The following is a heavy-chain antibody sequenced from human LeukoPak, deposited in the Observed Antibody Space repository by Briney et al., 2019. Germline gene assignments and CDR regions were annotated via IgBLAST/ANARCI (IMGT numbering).Heavy chain of an antibody. Sequence: SETLSLTCTVSGGSISSSSYYWGWIRQPPGKGLEWIGSIYYSGSTYYNPSLKSRVTISVDTSKNQFSLKLSSVTAADTAVYYCARVEWELLNYYFDYWGQGTLVTVSS. CDR1: GGSISSSSYY. CDR2: IYYSGST. V-gene: IGHV4-39*07. CDR3: ARVEWELLNYYFDY. D-gene: IGHD1-26*01. J-gene: IGHJ4*02.